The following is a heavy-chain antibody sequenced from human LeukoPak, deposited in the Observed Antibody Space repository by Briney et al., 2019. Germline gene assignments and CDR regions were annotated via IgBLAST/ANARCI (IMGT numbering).Heavy chain of an antibody. V-gene: IGHV1-24*01. CDR2: FDAEDGET. J-gene: IGHJ6*01. CDR3: ATEGLRAVPAANTYYYYGMDV. D-gene: IGHD2-2*01. CDR1: GYTLSELS. Sequence: GASVKVSCKASGYTLSELSMNWVRQAPGKGLEWMGCFDAEDGETNYAEKLKGRFTITEDTSTDTGYMELRSLRSEDTAVYYCATEGLRAVPAANTYYYYGMDVWGKGTTVTVS.